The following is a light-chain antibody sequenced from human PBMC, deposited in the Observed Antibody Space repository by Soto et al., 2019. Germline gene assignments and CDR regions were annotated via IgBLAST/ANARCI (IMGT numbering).Light chain of an antibody. CDR3: QQHSHWPPWK. J-gene: IGKJ1*01. CDR1: RSVSSY. V-gene: IGKV3-11*01. CDR2: DAS. Sequence: EIVWTQSPATLSFSPGERATLSCIASRSVSSYLAWYQQTPGQAPRLLIYDASARATGIPARFSGSGSGTDFTLTIRNLEPEDFAVYYCQQHSHWPPWKFGQGTKGAIK.